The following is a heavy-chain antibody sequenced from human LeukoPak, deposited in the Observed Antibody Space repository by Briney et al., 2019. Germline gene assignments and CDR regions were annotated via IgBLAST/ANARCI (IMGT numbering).Heavy chain of an antibody. CDR1: GFTFSSYW. V-gene: IGHV3-7*01. CDR3: ARAGVVGATFGWFDP. D-gene: IGHD1-26*01. Sequence: GGSLRLSCAASGFTFSSYWMSWVRQAPGKGLEWVANIKQDGSEKYYVDSVKGRFTISRDNAKNSLYLQMNSLRAEDTAVYYCARAGVVGATFGWFDPWGQGTLVTVSS. CDR2: IKQDGSEK. J-gene: IGHJ5*02.